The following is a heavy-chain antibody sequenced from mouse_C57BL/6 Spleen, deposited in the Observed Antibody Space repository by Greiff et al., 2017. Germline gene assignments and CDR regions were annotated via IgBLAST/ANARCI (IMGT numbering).Heavy chain of an antibody. V-gene: IGHV5-16*01. CDR1: GFTFSDYY. D-gene: IGHD1-1*01. CDR3: ARAYYYGSSLYYAMDY. J-gene: IGHJ4*01. Sequence: DVKLQESEGGLVQPGSSMKLSCTASGFTFSDYYMAWVRQVPEKGLEWVANINYDGSSTSELDSLKSRFIISRDNAKNILYLQMSSLKSEDTATYYGARAYYYGSSLYYAMDYWGQGTSVTVSS. CDR2: INYDGSST.